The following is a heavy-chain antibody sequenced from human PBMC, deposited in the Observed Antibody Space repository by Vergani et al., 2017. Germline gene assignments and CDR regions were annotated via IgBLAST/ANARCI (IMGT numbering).Heavy chain of an antibody. CDR1: GGSISSYY. D-gene: IGHD3-3*01. CDR3: ARLYYDFWSGRGDWFDP. J-gene: IGHJ5*02. V-gene: IGHV4-59*01. Sequence: QVQLQESGPGLVKPSETLSLTCTVPGGSISSYYWSWIRQPPGKGLEWIGYIYYSGSTNYNPSLKSRVTISVDTSKNQFSLKLSSVTAADTAVYYCARLYYDFWSGRGDWFDPWGQGTLVTVSS. CDR2: IYYSGST.